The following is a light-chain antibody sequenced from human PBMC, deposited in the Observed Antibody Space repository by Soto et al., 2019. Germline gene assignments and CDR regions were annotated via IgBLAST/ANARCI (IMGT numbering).Light chain of an antibody. CDR1: QSVTSTY. J-gene: IGKJ1*01. V-gene: IGKV3-20*01. CDR2: GIS. Sequence: VLTHSLGTLSLSLGERATLSCRASQSVTSTYLAWYQQKPDQAPRLLIYGISTRATDIPARFSGSGSGTEFTLTISCLQSEDLATYYFQQYYSQTWTFGQGTKVDI. CDR3: QQYYSQTWT.